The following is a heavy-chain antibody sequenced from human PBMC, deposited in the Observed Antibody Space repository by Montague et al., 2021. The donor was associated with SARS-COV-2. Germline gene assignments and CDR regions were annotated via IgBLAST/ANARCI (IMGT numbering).Heavy chain of an antibody. Sequence: SETLSLTCTVSGGSISSSSYYWGWIRQPPGKGLEWIGSIYYSGSTYYNPSLKSRVTISVDTSKNQFSLKLSSVTAADTAVYYCARKEMKYSSIWSTGGNWLNPWGRETRVTVSS. CDR1: GGSISSSSYY. CDR3: ARKEMKYSSIWSTGGNWLNP. J-gene: IGHJ5*02. CDR2: IYYSGST. D-gene: IGHD6-13*01. V-gene: IGHV4-39*01.